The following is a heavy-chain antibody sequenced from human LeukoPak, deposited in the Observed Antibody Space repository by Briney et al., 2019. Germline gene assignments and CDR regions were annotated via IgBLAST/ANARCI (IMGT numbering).Heavy chain of an antibody. CDR3: ASLDYYDSSGYLYY. Sequence: PSETLSLTCTVSGGSISSYYWSWIRQPPGKGLEWIGYISYSGNTNYNPSLKSRVTISLDTSKNQFSLKLSSVTAADTAVYYCASLDYYDSSGYLYYWGQGTLVTVSS. D-gene: IGHD3-22*01. CDR2: ISYSGNT. J-gene: IGHJ4*02. CDR1: GGSISSYY. V-gene: IGHV4-59*01.